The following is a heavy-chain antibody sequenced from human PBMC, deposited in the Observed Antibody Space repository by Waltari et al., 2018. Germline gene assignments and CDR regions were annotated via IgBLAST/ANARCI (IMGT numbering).Heavy chain of an antibody. V-gene: IGHV4-31*01. J-gene: IGHJ4*02. CDR2: LSHSGTA. Sequence: QVHLQESGPGLVKPSQTLSLNCTVSGDSPHSANYYWSWIRQLPEKGLEWIGYLSHSGTAYYNPSLKDLVTMSIDPSKNQFSLRLSSVTAADTAVYFCARGHDYYFDYWGQGILVAVSS. CDR1: GDSPHSANYY. D-gene: IGHD4-17*01. CDR3: ARGHDYYFDY.